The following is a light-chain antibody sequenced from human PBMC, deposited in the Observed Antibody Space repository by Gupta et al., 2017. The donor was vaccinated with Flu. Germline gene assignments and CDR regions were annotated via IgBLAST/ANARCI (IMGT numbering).Light chain of an antibody. CDR1: SGSVSTSYY. V-gene: IGLV8-61*01. CDR3: VLYMGSGIWV. J-gene: IGLJ3*02. Sequence: QTVVTQEPSFLVTPGGTVTLTCGLGSGSVSTSYYPSWYQQTPGQAPRTLIYSTNTRSSGVPDRFSGSILGNKAALTVTGAQADDESDYYCVLYMGSGIWVFGGGTKLTVL. CDR2: STN.